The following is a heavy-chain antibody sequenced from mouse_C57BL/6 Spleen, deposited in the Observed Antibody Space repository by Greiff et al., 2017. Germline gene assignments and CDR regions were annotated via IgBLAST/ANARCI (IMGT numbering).Heavy chain of an antibody. V-gene: IGHV1-50*01. J-gene: IGHJ2*01. Sequence: VQLQQPGAELVKPGASVKLSCKASGYTFTSYWMQWVKQRPGQGLEWIGEIDPSDSYTNYNQKFKGKATLTVDTSSSTAYMQLSSLTSGGSAVYYCARTYDYDGYWGQGTTLTVSS. D-gene: IGHD2-4*01. CDR1: GYTFTSYW. CDR2: IDPSDSYT. CDR3: ARTYDYDGY.